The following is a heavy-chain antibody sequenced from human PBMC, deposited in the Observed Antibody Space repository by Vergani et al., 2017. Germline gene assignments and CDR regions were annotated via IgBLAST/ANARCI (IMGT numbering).Heavy chain of an antibody. J-gene: IGHJ4*02. V-gene: IGHV3-53*02. CDR2: IYSGGST. CDR3: ARERGSGWNYYFDY. CDR1: GFTVSSNY. D-gene: IGHD1-7*01. Sequence: EVQLVETGGGLIQPGGSLRLSCAASGFTVSSNYMSWVRQAPGKGLEWVSVIYSGGSTYYADSVKGRFTISRDNSKNTLYLQMNSLRAEDTALYYCARERGSGWNYYFDYWGQGTLVTVSS.